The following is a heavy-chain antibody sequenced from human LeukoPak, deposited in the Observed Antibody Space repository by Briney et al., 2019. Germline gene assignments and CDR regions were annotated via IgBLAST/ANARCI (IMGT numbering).Heavy chain of an antibody. CDR3: ARGMLQYPFYD. CDR1: GYSFSSVYY. Sequence: PSETLSLTCTVSGYSFSSVYYWGWIRQPPGKGLEWIGSIYHSGSTYSNPSLKSRVTISVDTSKNQFSLKLSSVTAADTAVYYCARGMLQYPFYDWGQGTLVTVSS. J-gene: IGHJ4*02. V-gene: IGHV4-38-2*02. D-gene: IGHD4-11*01. CDR2: IYHSGST.